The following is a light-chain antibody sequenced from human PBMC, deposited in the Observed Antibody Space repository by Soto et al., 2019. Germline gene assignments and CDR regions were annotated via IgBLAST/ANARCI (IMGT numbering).Light chain of an antibody. CDR2: DAS. CDR3: QQRSNWFT. J-gene: IGKJ5*01. CDR1: QSISSSY. Sequence: EILFTQSPGTLSLSPGKRATLSCRASQSISSSYLAWYQQKPGQAPRLLIYDASKRATGIPARLSGSGSGTDFTLTIRSLEPEDFAVYYCQQRSNWFTFGQGTRLEIK. V-gene: IGKV3D-20*02.